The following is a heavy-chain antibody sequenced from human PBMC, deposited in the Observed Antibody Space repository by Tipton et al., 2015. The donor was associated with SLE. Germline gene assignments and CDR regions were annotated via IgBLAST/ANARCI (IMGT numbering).Heavy chain of an antibody. V-gene: IGHV1-18*01. Sequence: QLVQSGAEVKKPGASVKVSCKASGYTFTSYGISWVRQAPGQGLEWMGWISAYNGNTNYAQKLQGRVTMTTDTSTSTAYMERRSLRSGDTAVYYCAGGYYGGGSYCKGVYYYYGMDGWGKGTTVTVSS. CDR1: GYTFTSYG. CDR3: AGGYYGGGSYCKGVYYYYGMDG. CDR2: ISAYNGNT. D-gene: IGHD3-10*01. J-gene: IGHJ6*04.